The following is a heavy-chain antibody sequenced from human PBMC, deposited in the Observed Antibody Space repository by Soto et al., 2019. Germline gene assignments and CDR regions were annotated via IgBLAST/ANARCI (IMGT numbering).Heavy chain of an antibody. Sequence: QVQLVQSGAEVKKPGASVKISCKASGYTFTSYAMHWVRQAPGQRLEWMGWINAGNGYTKYSQKFQGRVTVTRDTSASTGYMELSSLRSEDTAVYYCATAGDDCSTTTCYVIDYWGQGTLVTVSS. CDR2: INAGNGYT. J-gene: IGHJ4*02. D-gene: IGHD2-2*01. CDR3: ATAGDDCSTTTCYVIDY. CDR1: GYTFTSYA. V-gene: IGHV1-3*01.